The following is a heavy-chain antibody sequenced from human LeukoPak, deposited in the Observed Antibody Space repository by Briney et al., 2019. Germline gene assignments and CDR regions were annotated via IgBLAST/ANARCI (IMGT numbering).Heavy chain of an antibody. Sequence: SETLSLTCAVYGGSFSGYYWSWIRQPPGKGLEWIGEINHSGSTNYNPSLKSRVTISVDTSKNQFSLKLSSVTAADTAVYYCASSFLDTAMVIAGRNDYYYYMDVWGKGTTVTVSS. CDR2: INHSGST. CDR1: GGSFSGYY. D-gene: IGHD5-18*01. J-gene: IGHJ6*03. V-gene: IGHV4-34*01. CDR3: ASSFLDTAMVIAGRNDYYYYMDV.